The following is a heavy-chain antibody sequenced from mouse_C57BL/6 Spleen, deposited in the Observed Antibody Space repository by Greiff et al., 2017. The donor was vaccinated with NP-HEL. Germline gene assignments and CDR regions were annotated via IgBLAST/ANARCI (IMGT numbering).Heavy chain of an antibody. CDR1: GYSITSGYY. CDR2: ISYDGSN. D-gene: IGHD2-2*01. J-gene: IGHJ3*01. Sequence: DVKLQESGPGLVKPSQSLSLTCSVTGYSITSGYYWNWIRQFPGNKLEWMGYISYDGSNNYNPSLKNRISITRDTSKNQFFLKLNSVTTEDTATYYCAGNYGYDSAWFAYWGQGTLVTVSA. CDR3: AGNYGYDSAWFAY. V-gene: IGHV3-6*01.